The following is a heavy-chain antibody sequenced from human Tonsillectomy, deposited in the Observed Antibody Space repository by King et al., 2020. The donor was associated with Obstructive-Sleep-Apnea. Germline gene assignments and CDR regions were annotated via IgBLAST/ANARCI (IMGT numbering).Heavy chain of an antibody. CDR2: IYHSGST. CDR3: AGVGSGWPTLDY. D-gene: IGHD6-19*01. CDR1: GYPISSGDY. V-gene: IGHV4-38-2*02. J-gene: IGHJ4*02. Sequence: VQLQESGPGLVKPSETLSLTCSVSGYPISSGDYWGWIRQPPGKGLAWIGSIYHSGSTYYNPSLTSRVTITVDTSKKQFSLKLSSVTAADTAAYYCAGVGSGWPTLDYWGQGTLVTVPS.